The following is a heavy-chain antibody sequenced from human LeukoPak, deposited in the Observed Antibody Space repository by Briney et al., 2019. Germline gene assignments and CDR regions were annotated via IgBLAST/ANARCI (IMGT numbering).Heavy chain of an antibody. CDR1: GGSISSSSYY. V-gene: IGHV4-39*01. CDR2: IYYSGST. D-gene: IGHD4-11*01. CDR3: ARQGSTVTTVLGYRFWFDP. J-gene: IGHJ5*02. Sequence: SETLSLTCTVSGGSISSSSYYWGWIRQPPGKGLEWIGSIYYSGSTYYNPSLKSRVTISVDTSKNQFSLKLSSVTAADTAVYYCARQGSTVTTVLGYRFWFDPWGQGTLVTVSS.